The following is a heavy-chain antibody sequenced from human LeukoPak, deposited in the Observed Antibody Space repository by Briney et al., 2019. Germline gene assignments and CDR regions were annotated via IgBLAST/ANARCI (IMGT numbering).Heavy chain of an antibody. V-gene: IGHV7-4-1*02. Sequence: WASVKVSCKASGYTFTSYAMNWVRQAPGQGLEWMGWINTNTGNPTYAQGFTGRFVFSLDTSVSTAYLQISSLKAEDTAVYYCARGGYDFWSGYYFWFDPWGQGTLVTVSS. D-gene: IGHD3-3*01. CDR3: ARGGYDFWSGYYFWFDP. J-gene: IGHJ5*02. CDR2: INTNTGNP. CDR1: GYTFTSYA.